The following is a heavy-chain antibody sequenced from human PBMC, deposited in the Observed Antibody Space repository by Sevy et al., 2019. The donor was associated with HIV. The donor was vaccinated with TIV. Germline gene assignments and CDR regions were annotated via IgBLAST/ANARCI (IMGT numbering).Heavy chain of an antibody. CDR1: GFTFSDYG. CDR2: MSIDGNDK. Sequence: GGSLRLSCAASGFTFSDYGVRWVRQTPHKGLEWVAVMSIDGNDKHYADSARGRFTISRDKSKNTLFLELNSLRHEDTAVYFCARVSTVGAMMDALDTWGQGTMVTVSS. D-gene: IGHD3-16*01. J-gene: IGHJ3*02. V-gene: IGHV3-30*03. CDR3: ARVSTVGAMMDALDT.